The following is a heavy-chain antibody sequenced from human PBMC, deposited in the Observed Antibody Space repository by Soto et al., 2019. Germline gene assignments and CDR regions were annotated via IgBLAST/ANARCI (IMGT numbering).Heavy chain of an antibody. Sequence: GGSLRLSCAASGFTFTSWWMDWARQTPGKGLEWVANINQDGSEKNYVDSVKGRFTISRDNAKNSVYLQMTSLTAEDSALYYCSRSLNAWGQGTLVTVSS. CDR2: INQDGSEK. CDR3: SRSLNA. V-gene: IGHV3-7*01. CDR1: GFTFTSWW. J-gene: IGHJ5*02.